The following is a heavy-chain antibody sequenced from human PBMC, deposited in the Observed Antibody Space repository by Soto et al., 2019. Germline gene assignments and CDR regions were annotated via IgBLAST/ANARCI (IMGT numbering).Heavy chain of an antibody. CDR2: IKQDGSEK. V-gene: IGHV3-7*01. D-gene: IGHD3-3*01. CDR1: GFTFSSYW. CDR3: ARGVTIFGVVIPVGAFDI. Sequence: GGSLRLSCAASGFTFSSYWMSWVRQAPGKGLEWVANIKQDGSEKYYVDSVKGRFTISRDNAKNSPYLQMDSLRAEDTAVYYCARGVTIFGVVIPVGAFDIWGQGTMVTVSS. J-gene: IGHJ3*02.